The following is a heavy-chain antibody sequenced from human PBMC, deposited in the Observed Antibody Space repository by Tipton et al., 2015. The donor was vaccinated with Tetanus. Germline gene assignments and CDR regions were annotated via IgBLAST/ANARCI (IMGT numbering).Heavy chain of an antibody. D-gene: IGHD5-12*01. Sequence: LRLSCSVSGDSISGNTNYWAWIRQPPGKGLEWIGSIYYTESRYYNPSLKSRVTISVDTSKKHLSLKLSSVTAADTAVYYCAKGRATSLHDYWGQGTLVTVSS. CDR3: AKGRATSLHDY. V-gene: IGHV4-39*02. CDR1: GDSISGNTNY. CDR2: IYYTESR. J-gene: IGHJ4*02.